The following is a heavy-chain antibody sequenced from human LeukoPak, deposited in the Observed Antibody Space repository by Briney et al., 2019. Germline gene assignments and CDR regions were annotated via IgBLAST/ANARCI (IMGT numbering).Heavy chain of an antibody. J-gene: IGHJ5*02. D-gene: IGHD2-2*01. CDR2: ISWDGGST. Sequence: PGGSLRLSCAASGFTFDDYTMHRVRQAPGKGLEWVSLISWDGGSTYYVDSVKGRFTISRDNSKNSLYLQMKSLRTEDTALYYCAKDMPGYCSSTSCSDPWGQGTLVTVSS. V-gene: IGHV3-43*01. CDR3: AKDMPGYCSSTSCSDP. CDR1: GFTFDDYT.